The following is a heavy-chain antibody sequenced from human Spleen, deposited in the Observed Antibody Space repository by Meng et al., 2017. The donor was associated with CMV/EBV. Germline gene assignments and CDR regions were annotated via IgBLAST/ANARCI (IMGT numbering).Heavy chain of an antibody. Sequence: GGSLRISCTASGFTFGDYAMSWVRQAPGKGLEWVGFIRSKAYGGTTEYAASVKGRFTISRDDSKSIAYLQMNSLKTEDTAVYYCTRSRYSSSWYSFDYWGQGTLVTVSS. CDR1: GFTFGDYA. J-gene: IGHJ4*02. V-gene: IGHV3-49*04. CDR3: TRSRYSSSWYSFDY. D-gene: IGHD6-13*01. CDR2: IRSKAYGGTT.